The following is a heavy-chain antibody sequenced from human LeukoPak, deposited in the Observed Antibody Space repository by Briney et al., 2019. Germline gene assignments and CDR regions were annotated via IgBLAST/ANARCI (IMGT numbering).Heavy chain of an antibody. CDR1: GYIFSSYW. Sequence: GESLRISCKGSGYIFSSYWISWVRQMPGKGLEWMGRIDPSDSYTNYSPSFQGHVTISADKSINTAYLKWSKLKASDTAMYFCARHTGTWYYWGQGTLVTVSS. J-gene: IGHJ4*02. V-gene: IGHV5-10-1*01. D-gene: IGHD1-14*01. CDR2: IDPSDSYT. CDR3: ARHTGTWYY.